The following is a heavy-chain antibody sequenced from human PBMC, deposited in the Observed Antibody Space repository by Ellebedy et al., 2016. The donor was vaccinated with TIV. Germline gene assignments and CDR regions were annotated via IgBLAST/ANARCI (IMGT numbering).Heavy chain of an antibody. Sequence: AASVKVSCKASGGTFSSYAISWVRQAPGQGLEWMEGIIPIFGTANYAQKFQGRVTITADESTSTAYMELSSLRSEDTAVYYCAGDRHYYDSSAAFDIWGQGTMVTVSS. CDR3: AGDRHYYDSSAAFDI. CDR1: GGTFSSYA. J-gene: IGHJ3*02. V-gene: IGHV1-69*13. D-gene: IGHD3-22*01. CDR2: IIPIFGTA.